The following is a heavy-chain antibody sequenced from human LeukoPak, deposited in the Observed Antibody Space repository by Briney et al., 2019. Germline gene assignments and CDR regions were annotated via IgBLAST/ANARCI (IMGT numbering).Heavy chain of an antibody. CDR3: ARGTGGRGYY. J-gene: IGHJ4*02. V-gene: IGHV4-34*01. CDR1: GGSFSGYY. D-gene: IGHD2-15*01. Sequence: PSETLSLTCAVYGGSFSGYYWSWIRQPPGKGLEWIGEINHSGSTNYNPSLKSLVTISVDTSKNQFSLKLSSVTAADTAVYYCARGTGGRGYYWGQGTLVTVSS. CDR2: INHSGST.